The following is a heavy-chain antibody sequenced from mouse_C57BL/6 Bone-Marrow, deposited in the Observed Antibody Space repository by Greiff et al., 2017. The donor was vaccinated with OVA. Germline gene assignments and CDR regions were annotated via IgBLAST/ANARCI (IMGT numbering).Heavy chain of an antibody. V-gene: IGHV1-50*01. Sequence: QVQLQQPGAELVKPGASVKLSCKASGYTFTSYWMQWVKQRPGQGLEWIGEIDPSDSYTNYNQKFKGKATLTVDTSSSTAYMQLSSLTSEDSAVYYCARQGGDYERYWYFEVWGTGTTVTVSS. J-gene: IGHJ1*03. CDR3: ARQGGDYERYWYFEV. CDR2: IDPSDSYT. D-gene: IGHD2-4*01. CDR1: GYTFTSYW.